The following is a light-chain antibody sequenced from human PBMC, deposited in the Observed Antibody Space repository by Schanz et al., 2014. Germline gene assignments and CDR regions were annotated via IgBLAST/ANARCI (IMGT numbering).Light chain of an antibody. Sequence: ETVMTQSQATLSVSPGERATLSCRASQSVSSNLAWYQQKPGQAPRLLIYGASTRATGIPARFSGSGSGTDFTLTISSLEPEDFAVYYCQHRNNWQWTFGQGTKVEI. CDR2: GAS. CDR3: QHRNNWQWT. V-gene: IGKV3-15*01. CDR1: QSVSSN. J-gene: IGKJ1*01.